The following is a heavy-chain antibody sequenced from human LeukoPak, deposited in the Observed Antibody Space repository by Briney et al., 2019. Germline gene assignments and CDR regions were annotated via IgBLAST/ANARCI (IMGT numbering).Heavy chain of an antibody. CDR2: ISYDGSNK. V-gene: IGHV3-30-3*01. CDR1: GYTFSSYA. CDR3: ARDPDSSGSWGDAFDI. J-gene: IGHJ3*02. Sequence: SCKASGYTFSSYAMHWVRQAPGKGLEWVAVISYDGSNKYYADSVKGRFTISRDNSKNTLYLQMNSLRAEDTAVYYCARDPDSSGSWGDAFDIWGQGTMVTVSS. D-gene: IGHD6-19*01.